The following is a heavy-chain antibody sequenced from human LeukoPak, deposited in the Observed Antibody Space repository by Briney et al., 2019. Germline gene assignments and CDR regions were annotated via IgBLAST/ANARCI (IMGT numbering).Heavy chain of an antibody. J-gene: IGHJ5*02. CDR2: ISAYNGNT. Sequence: ASVKVSCKASGYTFTSYGIIWVRQAPGQGLEWMGWISAYNGNTNYAQKLQGRVTMTTDTSTSTAYMELRSLRSDDTAVYYCARDGYCSSTSCYKSWFDPWGQGTLVTVSS. D-gene: IGHD2-2*02. V-gene: IGHV1-18*01. CDR3: ARDGYCSSTSCYKSWFDP. CDR1: GYTFTSYG.